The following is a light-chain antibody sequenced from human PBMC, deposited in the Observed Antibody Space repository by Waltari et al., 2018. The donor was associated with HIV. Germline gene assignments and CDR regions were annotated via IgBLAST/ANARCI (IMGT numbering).Light chain of an antibody. Sequence: QSALTQPASVSGSPGQSITISCTGTSSYVGGYNYVSWYQQHPGKAPKLMIYDVTKRPSGVPDRFSGSKFDNTASLTISGLQADDEADYYCCSYAGSYTLVVFGGGTKLTVL. CDR1: SSYVGGYNY. J-gene: IGLJ2*01. CDR2: DVT. V-gene: IGLV2-11*01. CDR3: CSYAGSYTLVV.